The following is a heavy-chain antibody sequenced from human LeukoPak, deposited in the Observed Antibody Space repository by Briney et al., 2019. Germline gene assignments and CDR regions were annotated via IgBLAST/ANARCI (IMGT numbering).Heavy chain of an antibody. Sequence: GGSLRLSCAASGFTFSSYSMNWVRQAPGKGLEWVSSISSSSSYIYYADSVKGRFTISRDNAKNSLYLQMNSLRAEDTAVYYCARVLDFWSGYYYYYMDVWGKGTTVTVSS. J-gene: IGHJ6*03. D-gene: IGHD3-3*01. CDR3: ARVLDFWSGYYYYYMDV. V-gene: IGHV3-21*01. CDR2: ISSSSSYI. CDR1: GFTFSSYS.